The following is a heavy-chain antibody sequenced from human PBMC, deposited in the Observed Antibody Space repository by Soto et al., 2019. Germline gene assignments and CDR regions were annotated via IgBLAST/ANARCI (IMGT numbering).Heavy chain of an antibody. CDR2: ISAYNGNT. CDR1: GYTFTSYG. D-gene: IGHD3-16*02. V-gene: IGHV1-18*01. CDR3: AREPPSIWGSYRPHDAFDI. J-gene: IGHJ3*02. Sequence: ASVKVSCKASGYTFTSYGISWVRQAPGQGLEWMGWISAYNGNTNYAQKLQGRVTMTTDTSTSTAYMELRSLRSDDTAVYYCAREPPSIWGSYRPHDAFDIWGQGTMVTVSS.